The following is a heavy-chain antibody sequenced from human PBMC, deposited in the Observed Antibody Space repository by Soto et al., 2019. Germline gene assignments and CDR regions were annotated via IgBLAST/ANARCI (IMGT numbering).Heavy chain of an antibody. D-gene: IGHD3-10*01. Sequence: SETLSLTCTVSGDSISNHYWSWIRQPPGKGPEWIGYVYHSGTTNYNPSLESRVTISLDTSKNQFSLKLNSVTAADTAVYFCATRPPGNIWFGVFDYWSQGSLVTVSS. J-gene: IGHJ4*02. CDR3: ATRPPGNIWFGVFDY. CDR1: GDSISNHY. CDR2: VYHSGTT. V-gene: IGHV4-59*11.